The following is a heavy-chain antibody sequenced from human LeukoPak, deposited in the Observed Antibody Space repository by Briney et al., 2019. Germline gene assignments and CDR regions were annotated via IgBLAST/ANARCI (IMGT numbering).Heavy chain of an antibody. Sequence: GGSLRLSCAASGFTFSSYEMNWVRQPPGKGLEWVSYISSSGSTIYYADSVKGRFTISRDNAKNSLYLQMNSLRAEDTAVYYCARDDHYYGSGSYYNDWFDPWGQGTLVTVSS. V-gene: IGHV3-48*03. CDR2: ISSSGSTI. D-gene: IGHD3-10*01. CDR3: ARDDHYYGSGSYYNDWFDP. J-gene: IGHJ5*02. CDR1: GFTFSSYE.